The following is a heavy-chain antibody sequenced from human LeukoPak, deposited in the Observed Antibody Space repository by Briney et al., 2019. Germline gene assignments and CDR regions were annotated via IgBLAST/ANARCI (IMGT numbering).Heavy chain of an antibody. CDR1: GGSISSYY. Sequence: PSETLSLTCTVSGGSISSYYWSWIRQPPGKGLEWIGYIYYSGSTNYNSSLKSRVTISVDTSKNQFSLKLSSVTAADTAVYYCARVGDSRPKYYFDYWGQGTLVTVSS. CDR2: IYYSGST. V-gene: IGHV4-59*01. CDR3: ARVGDSRPKYYFDY. J-gene: IGHJ4*02. D-gene: IGHD3-16*01.